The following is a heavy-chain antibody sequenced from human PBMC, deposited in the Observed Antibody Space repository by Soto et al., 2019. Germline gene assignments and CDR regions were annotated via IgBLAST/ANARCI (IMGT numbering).Heavy chain of an antibody. Sequence: EVQLVESGGGLVQPGGSLRLSCAASGFTLSDHYMDWVRQAPGKGLEWVGRSRNKGNSYTTEYAASVKGRFTISREDSKSSLYLQMNSLQIEDTAVYYCARGYDTSGHSFGGGWGQGTLVTVSS. CDR3: ARGYDTSGHSFGGG. CDR2: SRNKGNSYTT. J-gene: IGHJ4*02. CDR1: GFTLSDHY. V-gene: IGHV3-72*01. D-gene: IGHD3-22*01.